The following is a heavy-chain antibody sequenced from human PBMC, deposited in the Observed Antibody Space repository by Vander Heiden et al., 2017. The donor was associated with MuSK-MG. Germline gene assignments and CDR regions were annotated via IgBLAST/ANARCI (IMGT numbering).Heavy chain of an antibody. J-gene: IGHJ6*02. Sequence: EVQLVESGGGLVQPGGSLRLSCAASGFTFSSYAMSWVRQAPGKGLEWVSAISGSGGSTYYADSVKGRFTISRDNSKNTLYLQMNSLRAEDTAVYYCAKDGVVHYDSSGYYYDYYYYYGMDVWGQGTTVTVSS. D-gene: IGHD3-22*01. V-gene: IGHV3-23*04. CDR3: AKDGVVHYDSSGYYYDYYYYYGMDV. CDR2: ISGSGGST. CDR1: GFTFSSYA.